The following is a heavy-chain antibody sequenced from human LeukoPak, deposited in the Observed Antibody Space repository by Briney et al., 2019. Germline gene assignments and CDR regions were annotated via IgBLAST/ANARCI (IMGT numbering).Heavy chain of an antibody. J-gene: IGHJ5*02. CDR1: GFTFSNSW. Sequence: GGSLRLSCATSGFTFSNSWMNWVRQAPGKGLEWVGRIRSNSDGGTIDYAAPVKGRFTLSRDDSKTTLYLQMNSLQTEDTAVYYCATDFYDSTWGQGTLVTVSS. CDR3: ATDFYDST. V-gene: IGHV3-15*07. D-gene: IGHD3-22*01. CDR2: IRSNSDGGTI.